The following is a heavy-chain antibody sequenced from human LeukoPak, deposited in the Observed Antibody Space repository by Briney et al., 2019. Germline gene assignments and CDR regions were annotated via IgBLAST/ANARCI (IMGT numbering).Heavy chain of an antibody. CDR2: IKQDDSEI. CDR1: GFTFSSYW. Sequence: GGSLRLSSAASGFTFSSYWMSWVRQAPGKGLEWVANIKQDDSEIYYVDSVKGRFTISRDNAKNSLYLQMNSLRAEDTAVYYCARDKIVGATLFDSWGQGTLVTVSS. J-gene: IGHJ4*02. V-gene: IGHV3-7*01. CDR3: ARDKIVGATLFDS. D-gene: IGHD2/OR15-2a*01.